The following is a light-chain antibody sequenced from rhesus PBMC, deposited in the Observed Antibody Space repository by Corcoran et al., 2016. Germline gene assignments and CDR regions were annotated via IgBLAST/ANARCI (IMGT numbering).Light chain of an antibody. J-gene: IGKJ4*01. V-gene: IGKV3-35*01. CDR2: EAS. Sequence: EIVMTQSPATLSSSPGERATLSCRASQSVSSNLAWYQQKPGQAPRLLIYEASNRATGIPDRFSGSGSGTDFTLPISSLEPEDVGVYYCQQESNWPTFSGGTKVEIK. CDR1: QSVSSN. CDR3: QQESNWPT.